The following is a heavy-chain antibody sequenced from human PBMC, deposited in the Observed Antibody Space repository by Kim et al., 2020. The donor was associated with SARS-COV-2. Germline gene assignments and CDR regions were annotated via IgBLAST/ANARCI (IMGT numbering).Heavy chain of an antibody. J-gene: IGHJ4*02. V-gene: IGHV4-39*02. CDR2: ILYSGTT. Sequence: SETLSLTCIVSGASIISSSYYWAWIRQPPGKGLEYIGSILYSGTTYYSPSLKSRVTISLDTSKNHIPLKVTSVNAADTAVYYCVRQKLPGDYPDYWGQGTLVTVSS. D-gene: IGHD1-1*01. CDR1: GASIISSSYY. CDR3: VRQKLPGDYPDY.